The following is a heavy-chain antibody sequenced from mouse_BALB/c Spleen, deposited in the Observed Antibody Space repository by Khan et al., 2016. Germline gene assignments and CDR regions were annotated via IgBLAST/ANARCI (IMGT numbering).Heavy chain of an antibody. J-gene: IGHJ2*01. CDR1: GYAFSIYW. Sequence: QVQLKESGAELVRPGSSVKISCKASGYAFSIYWMNWVKQRPGQGLEWIGQIYPGDGDTDYNGKFKDKATLTADKSSSTAYMQLSSLTSEDSAVYFCARSGYGYDYWGQGTTLIVSS. CDR2: IYPGDGDT. V-gene: IGHV1-80*01. D-gene: IGHD2-2*01. CDR3: ARSGYGYDY.